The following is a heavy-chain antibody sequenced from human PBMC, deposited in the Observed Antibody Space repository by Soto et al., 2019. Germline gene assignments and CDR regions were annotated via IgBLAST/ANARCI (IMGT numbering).Heavy chain of an antibody. J-gene: IGHJ6*02. Sequence: EVQLVESGGGLVQPGGSLRLSCAAAGFTFSSYWMHWVRQAPGKGLVWVSRINGDGSNTFYADSVKGRFTIFSDNAKNTVYLQMNSLRAEDTAVYYCARGIQYRYGMDVWGQGTTVTVSS. CDR1: GFTFSSYW. D-gene: IGHD4-4*01. V-gene: IGHV3-74*01. CDR3: ARGIQYRYGMDV. CDR2: INGDGSNT.